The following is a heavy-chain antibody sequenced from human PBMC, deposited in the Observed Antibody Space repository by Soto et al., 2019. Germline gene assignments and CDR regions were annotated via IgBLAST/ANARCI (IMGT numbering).Heavy chain of an antibody. CDR1: GGSISSYC. J-gene: IGHJ6*02. CDR3: AGVFGEWGVDYYYYYGTDV. CDR2: VYYSGNT. D-gene: IGHD3-10*01. Sequence: SETLSLTCSVSGGSISSYCWSWIRQPPGKGLEWIGNVYYSGNTNYNPSLNSRVTISIDTSKNQFSLKLSSVTAADTGVYFCAGVFGEWGVDYYYYYGTDVWGQGTTVT. V-gene: IGHV4-59*01.